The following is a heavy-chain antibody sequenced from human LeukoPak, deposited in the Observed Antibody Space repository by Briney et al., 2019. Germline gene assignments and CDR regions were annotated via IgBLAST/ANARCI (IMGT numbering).Heavy chain of an antibody. V-gene: IGHV3-23*01. Sequence: PGGSLRLSCAASGFTFSSYAMSWVRQAPGKGLEWVSAISGSGGSTYYADSVKGRFTISRDNSKNTLYLQMNSLRAEDTAVYYCAKVPIANYYDSSGYYLGVIYWGQGTLVTVSS. CDR3: AKVPIANYYDSSGYYLGVIY. J-gene: IGHJ4*02. CDR2: ISGSGGST. D-gene: IGHD3-22*01. CDR1: GFTFSSYA.